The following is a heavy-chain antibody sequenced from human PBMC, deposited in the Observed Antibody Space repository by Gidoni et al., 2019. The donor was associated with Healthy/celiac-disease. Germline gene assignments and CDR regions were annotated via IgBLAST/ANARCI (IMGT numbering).Heavy chain of an antibody. V-gene: IGHV4-30-4*01. CDR2: IYYSGST. CDR3: ARGLSIIPLDY. D-gene: IGHD3-3*01. Sequence: VQLQESGPGLVKPSQTLSPPCPVSGGSISSGDYYWSWIRQPPGKGLEWIGYIYYSGSTYYNPSLKSRVTISVDTSKNQFSLKLSSVTAADTAVYYCARGLSIIPLDYWGQGTLVTVSS. CDR1: GGSISSGDYY. J-gene: IGHJ4*02.